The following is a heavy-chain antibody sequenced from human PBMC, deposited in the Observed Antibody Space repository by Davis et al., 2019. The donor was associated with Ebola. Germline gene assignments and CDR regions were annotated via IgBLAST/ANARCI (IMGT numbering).Heavy chain of an antibody. CDR2: INHSGST. Sequence: MPSETLSLTCAVYGGSFSGYYWSWIRQPPGKGLEWIGEINHSGSTNYNPSLKSRVTISVDTSKNQFSLKLSSVTAADTAVYYCARGVESYYYMDVWGKGTTVTVSS. J-gene: IGHJ6*03. CDR1: GGSFSGYY. CDR3: ARGVESYYYMDV. V-gene: IGHV4-34*01.